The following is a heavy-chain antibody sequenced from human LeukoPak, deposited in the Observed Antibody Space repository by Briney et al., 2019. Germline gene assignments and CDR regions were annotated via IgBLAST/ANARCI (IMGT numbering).Heavy chain of an antibody. J-gene: IGHJ4*02. D-gene: IGHD5-12*01. Sequence: GGSLRLSCAASGFTFSSYEMNWVRQAPGKGLEWVSYISSSGDTIYYADSVKGRFTISRDNAKNTLYLQMNSLRADDTAVYYCARGTGYELLDSWGQGTLVAVSS. CDR3: ARGTGYELLDS. CDR1: GFTFSSYE. V-gene: IGHV3-48*03. CDR2: ISSSGDTI.